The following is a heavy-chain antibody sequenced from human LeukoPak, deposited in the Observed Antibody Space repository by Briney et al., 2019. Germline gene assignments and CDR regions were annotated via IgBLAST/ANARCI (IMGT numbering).Heavy chain of an antibody. CDR1: GGSFSGYY. J-gene: IGHJ4*02. V-gene: IGHV4-34*01. Sequence: PSETLSLTCAVYGGSFSGYYWSWIRQPPGQGLEWIGEINHSGSTNYNPSLKSRVTISVDTSKTQFSLKLSSVTAADTAVYYCARGRRRYCSGGSCYNYDYWGQGTLVTVSS. CDR2: INHSGST. CDR3: ARGRRRYCSGGSCYNYDY. D-gene: IGHD2-15*01.